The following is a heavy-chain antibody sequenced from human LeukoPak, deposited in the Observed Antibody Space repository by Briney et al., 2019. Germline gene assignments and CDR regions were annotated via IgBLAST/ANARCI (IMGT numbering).Heavy chain of an antibody. CDR2: IYTSGST. J-gene: IGHJ4*02. Sequence: PSKTLSLTCTVSGGSISSYYWSWIRQPAGKGLEWIGRIYTSGSTNYNASLKSRVSMSVDTSKNQFSLKLSSVTAADTAVFYCARENSGSYREFDYWGQGTLVTVSS. D-gene: IGHD1-26*01. V-gene: IGHV4-4*07. CDR3: ARENSGSYREFDY. CDR1: GGSISSYY.